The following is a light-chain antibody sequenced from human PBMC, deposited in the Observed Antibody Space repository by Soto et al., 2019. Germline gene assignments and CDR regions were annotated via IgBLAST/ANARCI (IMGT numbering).Light chain of an antibody. V-gene: IGKV3-15*01. J-gene: IGKJ4*01. CDR3: QTSSNSTLT. CDR2: GAS. Sequence: EIVMTQPPATLSVSPGERATLSCRASQSVSGNLAWYQQKPSQPPRLLSYGASTKATGIPARFSGSESGTEFAITISSLQSEDFAFYYGQTSSNSTLTFGGGTKVDIK. CDR1: QSVSGN.